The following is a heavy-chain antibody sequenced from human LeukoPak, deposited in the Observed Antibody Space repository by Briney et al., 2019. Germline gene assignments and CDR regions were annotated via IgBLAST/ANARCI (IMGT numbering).Heavy chain of an antibody. Sequence: GGSLRLSCAASGFSLSTYSMNWVRQAPGKGLEWVSFISSSSRYIYYADSVKSRFTISRDNAKNSLYLQMNSMRAEDTAVYYCARGLDDFWSGLNHYWGKGTLVTVSS. CDR1: GFSLSTYS. CDR3: ARGLDDFWSGLNHY. CDR2: ISSSSRYI. V-gene: IGHV3-21*01. J-gene: IGHJ4*02. D-gene: IGHD3-3*01.